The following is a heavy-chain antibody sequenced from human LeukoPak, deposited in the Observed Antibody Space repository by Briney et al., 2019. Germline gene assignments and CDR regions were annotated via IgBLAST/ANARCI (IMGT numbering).Heavy chain of an antibody. CDR2: IYYSGST. CDR1: GGSISSYY. V-gene: IGHV4-59*12. CDR3: AREGALVGATNY. D-gene: IGHD1-26*01. Sequence: SETLSLTCTVSGGSISSYYWSWIRQPPGKGLEWIGYIYYSGSTNYNPSLKSRVTISVDTSKNQFSLKLSSVTAADTAVYYCAREGALVGATNYWGQGTLVTVSS. J-gene: IGHJ4*02.